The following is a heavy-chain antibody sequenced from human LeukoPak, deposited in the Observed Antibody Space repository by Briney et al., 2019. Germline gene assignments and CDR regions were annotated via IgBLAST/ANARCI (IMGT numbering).Heavy chain of an antibody. J-gene: IGHJ4*02. Sequence: GGSLRLSCAASGFTFSTNWMTWVRQAPGKGLEWVANIKQDGSEMYYVDSVKGRFTISRDNAKNSLYLQMDSLRAEDTAGYYCARGGQRWDYWGQGTLVTVSS. D-gene: IGHD5-24*01. V-gene: IGHV3-7*03. CDR3: ARGGQRWDY. CDR2: IKQDGSEM. CDR1: GFTFSTNW.